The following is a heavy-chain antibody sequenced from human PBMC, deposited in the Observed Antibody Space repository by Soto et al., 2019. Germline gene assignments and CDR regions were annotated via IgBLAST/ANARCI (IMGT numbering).Heavy chain of an antibody. CDR3: ASLPLYGSGFDC. CDR1: GFSFDDYA. CDR2: ISWNGASI. D-gene: IGHD3-10*01. J-gene: IGHJ4*02. Sequence: EVQLVESGGGLVQPGRSLRLSCAASGFSFDDYAIHWVRQAPGRGLEWVAGISWNGASIGYADSVKGRFTISRDNAKNSLHLQMNSLRSEDTALYYCASLPLYGSGFDCLGQGTLVTVSA. V-gene: IGHV3-9*01.